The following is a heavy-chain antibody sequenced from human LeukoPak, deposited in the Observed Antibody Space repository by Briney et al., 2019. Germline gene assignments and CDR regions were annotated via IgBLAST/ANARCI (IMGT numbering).Heavy chain of an antibody. V-gene: IGHV1-2*02. CDR2: INPNSGGT. J-gene: IGHJ4*02. D-gene: IGHD3-3*01. CDR1: GYTFTGYY. CDR3: ARDDYDFWSGYHGDAYYFDY. Sequence: ASVKVSCKASGYTFTGYYMHWVRQAPGQGLEWMGWINPNSGGTNYAQKFQGRVTMTRDTSISTAYMELSRLRSDDTAVYYCARDDYDFWSGYHGDAYYFDYWGQGTLVTVSS.